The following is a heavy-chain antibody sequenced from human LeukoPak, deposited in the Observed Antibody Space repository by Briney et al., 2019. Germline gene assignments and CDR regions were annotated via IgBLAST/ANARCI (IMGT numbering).Heavy chain of an antibody. CDR3: ARADSGAVGFDY. CDR2: IYHSGST. V-gene: IGHV4-30-2*01. D-gene: IGHD3-22*01. J-gene: IGHJ4*02. Sequence: SQTLSLTWAVSGGSISSGGYSWSWIRQPPGKGLEWIGYIYHSGSTYYNPSLKSRVTISVDRSKNQFSLKLSSVTAADTAVYYCARADSGAVGFDYWGQGTLVTVSS. CDR1: GGSISSGGYS.